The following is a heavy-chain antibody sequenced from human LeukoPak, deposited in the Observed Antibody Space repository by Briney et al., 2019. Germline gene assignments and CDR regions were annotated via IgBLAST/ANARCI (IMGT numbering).Heavy chain of an antibody. D-gene: IGHD3-22*01. J-gene: IGHJ4*02. Sequence: GGSLRLSCAASGFSFSTYWMHWVRQAPGKGLVWVSRIDTDGSGTSYADSVKGRFTISRDNSKNTLYLQMNSLRAEGTAVYYCAKDYSGYYSYFDYWGQGTLVTVSS. CDR1: GFSFSTYW. CDR3: AKDYSGYYSYFDY. CDR2: IDTDGSGT. V-gene: IGHV3-74*01.